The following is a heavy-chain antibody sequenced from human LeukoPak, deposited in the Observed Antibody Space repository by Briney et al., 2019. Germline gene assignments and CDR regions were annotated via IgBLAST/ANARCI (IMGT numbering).Heavy chain of an antibody. Sequence: ASLKVSCKASGYTFTNYYIHWVRQAPGQGLEWMGLFNPRGDITSYAEKFQGRVSMTRDTSTSTVYMEVSSLRSEDTAVYYCARDYGSGNYYFDFWGQGTLVTVSS. J-gene: IGHJ4*02. CDR2: FNPRGDIT. CDR1: GYTFTNYY. D-gene: IGHD3-10*01. CDR3: ARDYGSGNYYFDF. V-gene: IGHV1-46*01.